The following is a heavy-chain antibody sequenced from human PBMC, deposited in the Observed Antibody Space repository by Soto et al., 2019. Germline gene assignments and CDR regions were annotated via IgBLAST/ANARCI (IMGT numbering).Heavy chain of an antibody. CDR3: ARAGSAVAEELDY. Sequence: SETLSLTCTVSGGSISSYYWSWIRQPPGKGLEWIGYIYYSGSTNYNPSLKSRVTISVDTSKNQFSLKLSSVTAADTAVYYCARAGSAVAEELDYWGQGTLVTVSS. J-gene: IGHJ4*02. CDR2: IYYSGST. V-gene: IGHV4-59*01. CDR1: GGSISSYY. D-gene: IGHD6-19*01.